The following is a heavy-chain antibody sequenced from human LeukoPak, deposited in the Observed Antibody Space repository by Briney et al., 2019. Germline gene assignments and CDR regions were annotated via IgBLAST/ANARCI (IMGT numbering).Heavy chain of an antibody. CDR2: ISSSSSSYI. CDR3: ARDAARYYDFWSGPLGY. Sequence: GGSLRLSCAASGFTFSSYSMNWVRQAPGKGLEWVSSISSSSSSYIYYADSVKGRFTISRDNAKNSLYLQMNSLRAEDTAVYYCARDAARYYDFWSGPLGYWGQGTLVTVSP. D-gene: IGHD3-3*01. J-gene: IGHJ4*02. CDR1: GFTFSSYS. V-gene: IGHV3-21*01.